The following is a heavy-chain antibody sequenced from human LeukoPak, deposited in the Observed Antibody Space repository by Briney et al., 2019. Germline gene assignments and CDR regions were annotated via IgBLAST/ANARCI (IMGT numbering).Heavy chain of an antibody. D-gene: IGHD2-15*01. CDR2: INHSGST. CDR1: GRSFSGYY. V-gene: IGHV4-34*01. CDR3: ARRGPLYCSGGSCYRRNFDY. Sequence: SETLSLTCAVYGRSFSGYYWSWIRQPPGKGLEWIGEINHSGSTNYNPSLKSRVTISVDTSKNQFSLKLSSVTAADTAVYYCARRGPLYCSGGSCYRRNFDYWGQGTLVTVSS. J-gene: IGHJ4*02.